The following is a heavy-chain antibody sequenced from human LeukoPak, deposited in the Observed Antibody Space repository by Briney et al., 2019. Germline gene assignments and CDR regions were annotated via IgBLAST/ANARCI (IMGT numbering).Heavy chain of an antibody. Sequence: SETQSLTCIVSGGSISSYYWSWIRQPPGKGLEWIGYIYYSGSTNYNPSLKSRVTISVDTSKNQFSLKLSSVTAADTAVYYCARFSVQLWLSDAFDIWGQGTMVTVSS. CDR1: GGSISSYY. V-gene: IGHV4-59*12. CDR2: IYYSGST. D-gene: IGHD5-18*01. CDR3: ARFSVQLWLSDAFDI. J-gene: IGHJ3*02.